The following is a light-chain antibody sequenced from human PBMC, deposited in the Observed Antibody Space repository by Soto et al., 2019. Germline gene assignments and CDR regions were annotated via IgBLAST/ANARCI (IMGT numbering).Light chain of an antibody. CDR2: GAS. Sequence: IVLTQSPGTLSLSPGERATLSCRARQSVSSSYLAWYQQKPGQAPRLLIYGASSRATGIPDRFSGSGSGTDFTLTISRLEPEDFAVYYCQQYGSSPPNTFGQGTKVDIK. J-gene: IGKJ1*01. CDR1: QSVSSSY. CDR3: QQYGSSPPNT. V-gene: IGKV3-20*01.